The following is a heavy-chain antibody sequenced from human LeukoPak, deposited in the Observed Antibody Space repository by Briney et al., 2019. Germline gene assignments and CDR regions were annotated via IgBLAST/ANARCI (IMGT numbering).Heavy chain of an antibody. D-gene: IGHD2-2*01. CDR2: INPNSGGT. J-gene: IGHJ4*02. Sequence: ASVTVSCKASGYTFTGYYMHWVRQAPGQGLEWMGWINPNSGGTNYAQKFQGRVTMTRDTSISTAYMELSRLRSDDTAVYYCASLGYCSSTSCQEYYFGYWGQGTLVTVSS. CDR1: GYTFTGYY. V-gene: IGHV1-2*02. CDR3: ASLGYCSSTSCQEYYFGY.